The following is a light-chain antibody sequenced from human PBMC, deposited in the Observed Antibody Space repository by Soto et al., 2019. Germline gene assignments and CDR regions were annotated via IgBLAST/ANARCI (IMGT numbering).Light chain of an antibody. V-gene: IGKV3-11*01. CDR3: QQSTNWPLT. CDR1: QSVSSC. J-gene: IGKJ4*01. Sequence: EIVVTQSPATLSLSPGERATLYCRASQSVSSCLAWYQQKPGQAPRLLIYDASNRHTGIPARFSGSGSGTDFTRTISSLEPADVAVYYCQQSTNWPLTFGGGNQVEIK. CDR2: DAS.